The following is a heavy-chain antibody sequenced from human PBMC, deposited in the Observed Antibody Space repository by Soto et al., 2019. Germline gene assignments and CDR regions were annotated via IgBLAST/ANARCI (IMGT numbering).Heavy chain of an antibody. CDR2: IIPIFGTA. Sequence: SVKVSCKASGGTFSSYAISWVRQAPGQGLEWMGGIIPIFGTANYAQKFQGRVTITADKSTRTAYMELSSLRSEDTAVYYCARDREMATIVYYYYGMDVWGQGTTVTVSS. J-gene: IGHJ6*02. CDR3: ARDREMATIVYYYYGMDV. D-gene: IGHD5-12*01. V-gene: IGHV1-69*06. CDR1: GGTFSSYA.